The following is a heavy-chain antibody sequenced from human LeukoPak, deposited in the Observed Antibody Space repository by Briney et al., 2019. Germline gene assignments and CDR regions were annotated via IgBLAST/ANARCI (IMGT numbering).Heavy chain of an antibody. V-gene: IGHV3-48*03. CDR2: ISSSGSSI. Sequence: GGSLRLSCAASGFTFSSYEMNWVRQAPGRGLEWVSYISSSGSSIYYVDSVKGRFIISRDNAKNSLFLQMNSLRAEDTAVYYCARRGYYDTSGYLFDDRGQGTLVTVSS. CDR1: GFTFSSYE. J-gene: IGHJ4*02. CDR3: ARRGYYDTSGYLFDD. D-gene: IGHD3-22*01.